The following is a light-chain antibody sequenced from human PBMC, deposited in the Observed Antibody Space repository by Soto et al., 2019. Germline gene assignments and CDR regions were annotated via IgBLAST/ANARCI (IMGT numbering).Light chain of an antibody. CDR2: GVS. J-gene: IGKJ1*01. CDR3: QLYSGSPWT. V-gene: IGKV3-20*01. CDR1: QTINNKY. Sequence: EIVLTQSPGTLSLSPGERATLSCRASQTINNKYLAWYQQEPGKAPRLLIHGVSIRATGIPDRFSGSGSGTDFTLTISRLEPADFAVYYCQLYSGSPWTFGQGTKVEIK.